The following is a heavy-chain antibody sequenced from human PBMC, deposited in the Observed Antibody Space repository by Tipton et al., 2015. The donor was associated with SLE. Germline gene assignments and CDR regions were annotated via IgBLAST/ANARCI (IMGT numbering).Heavy chain of an antibody. J-gene: IGHJ4*02. CDR1: GGSISSSSYY. CDR3: ARGSWQLVDY. D-gene: IGHD6-6*01. Sequence: TLSLTCTVSGGSISSSSYYWGWIRQPPGKGLEWIGRIYYSGDTYYSPSLKSRVTISVDTSKNQFSLKLSSVTAADTAVYYCARGSWQLVDYWGQGTLVTVSS. CDR2: IYYSGDT. V-gene: IGHV4-39*01.